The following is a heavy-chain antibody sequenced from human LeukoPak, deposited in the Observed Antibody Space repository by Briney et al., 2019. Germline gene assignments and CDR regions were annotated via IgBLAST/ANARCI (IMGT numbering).Heavy chain of an antibody. J-gene: IGHJ4*02. CDR2: IYTSGST. V-gene: IGHV4-61*02. CDR3: ARDNYNWNRGFDY. D-gene: IGHD1-20*01. CDR1: GGSISSGSYY. Sequence: PSETLSLTCTVSGGSISSGSYYWSWIRQPAGKGLEWIGRIYTSGSTNYNPSLKSRVTISVDTSKNQFSLKLSSVTAADTAVYYCARDNYNWNRGFDYWGQGTLVTVSS.